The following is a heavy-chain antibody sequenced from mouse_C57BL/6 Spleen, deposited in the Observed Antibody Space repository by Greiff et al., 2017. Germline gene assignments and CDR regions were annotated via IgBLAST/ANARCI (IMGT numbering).Heavy chain of an antibody. CDR2: IYPGSGST. CDR3: ARGDYYGSSYWFAY. D-gene: IGHD1-1*01. V-gene: IGHV1-55*01. Sequence: QVQLQQSGAELVKPGASVKMSCKASGYTFTSYWITWVKQRPGQGLEWIGDIYPGSGSTNYNEKFKSKATLTVDTSSSTAYMQLSSLTSEDSAVYYCARGDYYGSSYWFAYWGQGTLVTVSA. J-gene: IGHJ3*01. CDR1: GYTFTSYW.